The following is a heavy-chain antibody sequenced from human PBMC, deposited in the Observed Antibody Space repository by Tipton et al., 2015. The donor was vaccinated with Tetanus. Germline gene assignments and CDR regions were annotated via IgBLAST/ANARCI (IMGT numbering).Heavy chain of an antibody. CDR1: GGSISSTSYY. D-gene: IGHD4-23*01. V-gene: IGHV4-39*01. CDR3: ARCPYGGVSGTLYY. J-gene: IGHJ4*02. Sequence: TLSLTCSVSGGSISSTSYYWGWIRQPPGKGLEWIGTIYYTGNTYYNPSLKSRVSISVDTSKKQFSLNLSSVTAADTAVYFCARCPYGGVSGTLYYWGQGILVTVSS. CDR2: IYYTGNT.